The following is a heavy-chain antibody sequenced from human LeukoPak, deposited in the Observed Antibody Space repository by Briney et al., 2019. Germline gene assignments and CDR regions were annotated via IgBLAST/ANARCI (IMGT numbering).Heavy chain of an antibody. CDR3: ARLDLADPFDI. CDR1: GYTFTGYY. CDR2: IDANSGGT. Sequence: ASVKVSCKASGYTFTGYYMHWVRQAPGQGLGWLGWIDANSGGTHYAQKFKGRVTMTRDTSISTAYMELSSLRSDDTAVYYCARLDLADPFDIWGQGTMVTVSS. J-gene: IGHJ3*02. V-gene: IGHV1-2*02.